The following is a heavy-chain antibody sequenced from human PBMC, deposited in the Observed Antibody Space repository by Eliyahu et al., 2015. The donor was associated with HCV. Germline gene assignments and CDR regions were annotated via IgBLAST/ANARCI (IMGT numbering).Heavy chain of an antibody. J-gene: IGHJ6*02. CDR3: ARGGVYGDYDYYYGMDV. CDR2: XYYGGNS. Sequence: QVQLQESGPGLVKPSETLSLTCNXSGVPIRSYYGNWIRQAPGKGLEWIGNXYYGGNSNYNPALKSRVSMSVDTSKNQFFLKLTALTAADTAVYYCARGGVYGDYDYYYGMDVWGQGTTVTVSS. V-gene: IGHV4-59*01. D-gene: IGHD4-17*01. CDR1: GVPIRSYY.